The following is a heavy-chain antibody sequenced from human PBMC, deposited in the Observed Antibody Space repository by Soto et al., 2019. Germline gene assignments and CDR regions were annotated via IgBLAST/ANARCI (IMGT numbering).Heavy chain of an antibody. CDR1: GGSVSSGSYS. Sequence: QVQLQESGPGLVKPSETLSLTCTVSGGSVSSGSYSWSWMRQPPGKGLEWIGYVYHSGTTNYNPSPKSRVTISVDTSKTQFSLKLSSVTAADTAVYYCARGGGSYYIAYWGQGTLVTVSS. V-gene: IGHV4-61*01. CDR3: ARGGGSYYIAY. CDR2: VYHSGTT. D-gene: IGHD1-26*01. J-gene: IGHJ4*02.